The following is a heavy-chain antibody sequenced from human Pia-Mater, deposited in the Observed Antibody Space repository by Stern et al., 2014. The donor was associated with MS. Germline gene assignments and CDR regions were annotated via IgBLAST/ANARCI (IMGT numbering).Heavy chain of an antibody. V-gene: IGHV1-2*06. CDR1: GYTFTGYY. Sequence: MQLVESGAEVKKPGASVKVSCKASGYTFTGYYMHWVRQAPGKGLEWMGRINPNRGGTNYEQKFQGRVTMTRDTSISTAYMELSRLRSDDTAVYYCARSNYCSGGSCYYYYGMDVWGQGTTVTVSS. J-gene: IGHJ6*02. CDR3: ARSNYCSGGSCYYYYGMDV. CDR2: INPNRGGT. D-gene: IGHD2-15*01.